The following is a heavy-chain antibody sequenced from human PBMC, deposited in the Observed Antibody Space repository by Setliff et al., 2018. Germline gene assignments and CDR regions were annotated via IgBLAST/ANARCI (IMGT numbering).Heavy chain of an antibody. J-gene: IGHJ6*03. D-gene: IGHD3-3*01. CDR2: VYTSWST. Sequence: PSETLSLTCTVSGGSVGSDFSYWTWIRQPAGKGLEWIGQVYTSWSTNYNPSLKSRVTISLDTSKNQFSLNLSSLTAADTAVYYCARVSGFQYMDVWGKGTTVTVSS. CDR1: GGSVGSDFSY. V-gene: IGHV4-61*09. CDR3: ARVSGFQYMDV.